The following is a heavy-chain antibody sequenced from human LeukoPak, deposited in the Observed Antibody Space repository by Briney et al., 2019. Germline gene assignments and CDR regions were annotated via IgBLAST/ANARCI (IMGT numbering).Heavy chain of an antibody. Sequence: PSETLSLTCTVSGGSVSSGSYYWSWIRQPPGKGLEWIGEINHSGSTNYNPSPKSRVTISVDTSKNQFSLKLSSVTAADTAVYYCARGFSRGGYGYWGQGTLVTVSS. J-gene: IGHJ4*02. CDR3: ARGFSRGGYGY. V-gene: IGHV4-39*07. CDR1: GGSVSSGSYY. CDR2: INHSGST. D-gene: IGHD3-22*01.